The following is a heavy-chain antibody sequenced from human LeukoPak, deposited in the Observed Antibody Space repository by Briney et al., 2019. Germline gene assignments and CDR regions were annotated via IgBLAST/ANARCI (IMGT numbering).Heavy chain of an antibody. CDR3: AKDRGDYAFDY. V-gene: IGHV3-33*06. CDR2: IWYDGSNK. CDR1: GFTSSSYG. Sequence: PGRSLRLSCAASGFTSSSYGMHWVRQTPGKRLEWVAVIWYDGSNKYYADSVKGRFTISRDNSKNTLYLQMNSLRAEDTAVYYCAKDRGDYAFDYWGQGTLVTVSS. D-gene: IGHD4-17*01. J-gene: IGHJ4*02.